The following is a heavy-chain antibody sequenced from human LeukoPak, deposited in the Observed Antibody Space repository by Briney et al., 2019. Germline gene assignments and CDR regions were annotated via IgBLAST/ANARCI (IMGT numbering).Heavy chain of an antibody. V-gene: IGHV3-23*01. CDR2: ISGSGGST. CDR1: GFTFSTYS. Sequence: GGSLRLSCAASGFTFSTYSMNWVRQAPGKGLEWVSAISGSGGSTYYADSVKGRFTISRDNSKNTLYLQMNSLRAEDTAVYYCAKGVVVAAKPYYFDYWGQGTLVTVSS. D-gene: IGHD2-15*01. J-gene: IGHJ4*02. CDR3: AKGVVVAAKPYYFDY.